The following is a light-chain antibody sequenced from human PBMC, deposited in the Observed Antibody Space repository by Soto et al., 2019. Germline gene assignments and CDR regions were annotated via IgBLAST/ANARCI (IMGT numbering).Light chain of an antibody. V-gene: IGLV2-14*01. Sequence: QSALTQPASVSASPGQSITISCTGTSSDIGGYIYVSWYQHHPGKAPRLMIYEVNNRPSGVSNRFSGSKSGNTASLTISGLQAEDEADYYCSSYRSSGTLVFGGGTKVTVL. CDR2: EVN. CDR3: SSYRSSGTLV. CDR1: SSDIGGYIY. J-gene: IGLJ2*01.